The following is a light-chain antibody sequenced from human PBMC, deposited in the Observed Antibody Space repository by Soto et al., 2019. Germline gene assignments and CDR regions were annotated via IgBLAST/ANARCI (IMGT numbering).Light chain of an antibody. V-gene: IGKV3-20*01. J-gene: IGKJ1*01. CDR2: GAS. Sequence: EIVLTQSPGTLSLSPGERVTLSCRASQTVSSSYLAWYQQKPGQAPRLLIYGASSRATGIPDRFSGSGSGTDFTLTISRLEPEDFAVYYCQQYGTSPVTFGQGTKLEIK. CDR1: QTVSSSY. CDR3: QQYGTSPVT.